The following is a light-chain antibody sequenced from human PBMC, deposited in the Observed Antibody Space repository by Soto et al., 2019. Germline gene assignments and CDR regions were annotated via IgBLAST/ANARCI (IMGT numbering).Light chain of an antibody. CDR2: KAS. V-gene: IGKV1-5*03. CDR3: QQYSSWPLT. Sequence: DIPLTQSPSTLSASVGDRVTITCRTSQSFSAWLAWYQQKPGKAPKLLIYKASSLQSGVPSRFSGSGSGTEFTLTISSLQPDDFATYYCQQYSSWPLTFGGGTKVEIK. J-gene: IGKJ4*01. CDR1: QSFSAW.